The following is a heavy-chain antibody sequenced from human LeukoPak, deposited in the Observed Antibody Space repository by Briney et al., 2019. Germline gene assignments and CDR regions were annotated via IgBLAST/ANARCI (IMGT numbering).Heavy chain of an antibody. CDR3: AREQYSSRSFDY. Sequence: SETLSLTCTVSGGSISSSYWTWIRQPAGKGLEWIGRIYTSRSTDYNPSLKSRITMSVDTSKNQFSLKLSSVTAADTAVYYCAREQYSSRSFDYCGQGTLVTVSS. V-gene: IGHV4-4*07. D-gene: IGHD6-13*01. CDR2: IYTSRST. J-gene: IGHJ4*02. CDR1: GGSISSSY.